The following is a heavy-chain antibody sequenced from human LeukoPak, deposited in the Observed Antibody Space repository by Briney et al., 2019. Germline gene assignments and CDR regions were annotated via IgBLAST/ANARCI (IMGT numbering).Heavy chain of an antibody. J-gene: IGHJ6*02. V-gene: IGHV3-66*01. CDR2: IYSGGST. Sequence: GGSLRLSCAASGVTVSSNYMSWVRQAPGKGLEWVSVIYSGGSTYYADSVKGRFTISRDNSKNTLYLQMNSLRAEDTAVYYCARLPGIAVADSYYYGMDVWGQGTTVTVSS. D-gene: IGHD6-19*01. CDR3: ARLPGIAVADSYYYGMDV. CDR1: GVTVSSNY.